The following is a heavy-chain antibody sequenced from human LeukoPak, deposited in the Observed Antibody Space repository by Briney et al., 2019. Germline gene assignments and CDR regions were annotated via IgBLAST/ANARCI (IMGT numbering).Heavy chain of an antibody. D-gene: IGHD3-16*01. J-gene: IGHJ3*02. CDR1: GFTVSSSY. Sequence: GGSLRLSCAASGFTVSSSYMSWVRQAPGKGLEWVSVIYSGGSTYYADSVKGRFTISRDNSKNTLYLQMNSLRAEDTAVYYCARDDWGVKGAFDIWGQGTMVTVSS. CDR3: ARDDWGVKGAFDI. V-gene: IGHV3-53*01. CDR2: IYSGGST.